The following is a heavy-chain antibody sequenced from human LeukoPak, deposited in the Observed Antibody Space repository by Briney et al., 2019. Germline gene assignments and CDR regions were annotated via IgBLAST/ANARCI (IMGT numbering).Heavy chain of an antibody. J-gene: IGHJ6*02. CDR1: GGSISSSNW. V-gene: IGHV4-4*02. CDR2: IYHSGST. Sequence: KPSETLSLTCAVSGGSISSSNWWSWVRQPPGKGLEWIGEIYHSGSTNYNPSLKSRVTISVDKSKNQFSLKLSSVTAADTAVYYCARDGDIVVVPAAIQGPYYYGMDVWGQGTTVTVSS. D-gene: IGHD2-2*02. CDR3: ARDGDIVVVPAAIQGPYYYGMDV.